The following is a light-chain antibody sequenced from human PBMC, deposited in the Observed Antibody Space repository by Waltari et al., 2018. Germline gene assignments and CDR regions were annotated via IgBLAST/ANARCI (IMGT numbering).Light chain of an antibody. CDR3: CSYAGNHVWV. CDR2: DVS. J-gene: IGLJ3*02. Sequence: QSALTQPRSVSGSPGQSVTISCTGTSSDVGGYKYVSWYQQHPGKGPEFLIYDVSKRPPGVPDRFSASKSDNTASLTISGLQAEDEADYHCCSYAGNHVWVFGGGTKLTVL. CDR1: SSDVGGYKY. V-gene: IGLV2-11*01.